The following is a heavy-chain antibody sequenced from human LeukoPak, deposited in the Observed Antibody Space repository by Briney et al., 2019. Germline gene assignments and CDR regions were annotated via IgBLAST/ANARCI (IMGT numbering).Heavy chain of an antibody. D-gene: IGHD2-8*02. CDR2: MNPNSGNT. CDR3: ARARSTGPHYYYYYMDV. Sequence: ASVKVSCKASGYTFTSYDINWVRQATGQGLEWMGWMNPNSGNTGYAQKFQGRVTMTRNTSISTAYMELSSLRSEDTAVYYCARARSTGPHYYYYYMDVWGKGTTVTVSS. V-gene: IGHV1-8*01. J-gene: IGHJ6*03. CDR1: GYTFTSYD.